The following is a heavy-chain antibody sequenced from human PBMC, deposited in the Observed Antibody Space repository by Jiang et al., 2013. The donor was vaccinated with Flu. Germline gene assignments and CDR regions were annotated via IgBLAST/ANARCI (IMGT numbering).Heavy chain of an antibody. Sequence: GPGLVKPSETLSLTCTVSGGSISSYYWSWIRQPPGKGLEWIGYIYYSGSTNYNPSLKSRVTISVDTSKNQFSLKLSSVTAADTAVYYCARHYYDSSGYYYLYYFDYWGQGTLVTVSS. CDR1: GGSISSYY. V-gene: IGHV4-59*08. J-gene: IGHJ4*02. CDR2: IYYSGST. D-gene: IGHD3-22*01. CDR3: ARHYYDSSGYYYLYYFDY.